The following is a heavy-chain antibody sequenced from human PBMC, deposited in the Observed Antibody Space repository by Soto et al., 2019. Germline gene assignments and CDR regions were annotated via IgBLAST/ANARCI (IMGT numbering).Heavy chain of an antibody. CDR3: ARVYSSSWYWFDP. CDR1: GYTFTSYD. Sequence: QVQLVQSGAEVKKPGASVKVSCKASGYTFTSYDITWVRQATGQGLEWMGWMNPNSGNTGYAQKFQGRVTMTRNTSISTDYMELSRLRSEDTAVYYCARVYSSSWYWFDPWGQGTLVTVSS. D-gene: IGHD6-13*01. V-gene: IGHV1-8*01. CDR2: MNPNSGNT. J-gene: IGHJ5*02.